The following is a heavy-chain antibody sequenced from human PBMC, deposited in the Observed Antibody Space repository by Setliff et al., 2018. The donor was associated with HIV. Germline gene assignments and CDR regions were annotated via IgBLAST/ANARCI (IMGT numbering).Heavy chain of an antibody. J-gene: IGHJ4*02. CDR2: IIPMFGTT. D-gene: IGHD6-13*01. Sequence: SVKVSCKASGGTFSSYAISWVRQAPGQGLEWMGGIIPMFGTTNYAQKFQGRVTITTDGFTTTAYMELSSLTSEDTAVYYCARGQFIPAAERDAYFDYWGQGTLVTVSS. CDR1: GGTFSSYA. CDR3: ARGQFIPAAERDAYFDY. V-gene: IGHV1-69*05.